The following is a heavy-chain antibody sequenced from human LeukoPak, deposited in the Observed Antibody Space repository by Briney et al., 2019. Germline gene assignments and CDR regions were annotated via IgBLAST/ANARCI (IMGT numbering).Heavy chain of an antibody. D-gene: IGHD6-19*01. V-gene: IGHV3-7*01. Sequence: GGSLRLSCAASGFTFSSYWMSWVRQAPGKGLEWVANIKQDESEKYYVDSVKGRFTISRDNAKNSLYLQMNSLRAEDTAVYYCARGRRDSSGWYSLRESVAYMDVWGKGTTVTVSS. CDR1: GFTFSSYW. CDR2: IKQDESEK. J-gene: IGHJ6*03. CDR3: ARGRRDSSGWYSLRESVAYMDV.